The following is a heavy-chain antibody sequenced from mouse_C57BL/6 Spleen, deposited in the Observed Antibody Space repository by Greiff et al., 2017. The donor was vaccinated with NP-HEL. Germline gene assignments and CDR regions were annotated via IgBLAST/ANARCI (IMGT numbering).Heavy chain of an antibody. CDR2: IYPGSGST. V-gene: IGHV1-55*01. J-gene: IGHJ2*01. CDR1: GYTFTSYW. D-gene: IGHD1-1*01. CDR3: ARGPVCCGSSYDY. Sequence: QVQLQQPGAELVKPGASVKMSCKASGYTFTSYWITWVKQRPGQGLEWIGDIYPGSGSTNYNEKFKSKATLTVDTSSSTAYMQLSSLTSEDSAVYYCARGPVCCGSSYDYWGQGTTLTVSS.